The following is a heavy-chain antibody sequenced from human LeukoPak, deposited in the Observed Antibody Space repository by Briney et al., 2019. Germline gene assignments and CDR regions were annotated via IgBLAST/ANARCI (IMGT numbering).Heavy chain of an antibody. CDR1: GYTFTNYG. J-gene: IGHJ4*02. V-gene: IGHV1-18*01. CDR2: ISTYNGNT. D-gene: IGHD6-19*01. Sequence: GASVKVSCTASGYTFTNYGITCVRQAPGQGLEWMGWISTYNGNTNYAQKVQGRVTLTTDTYTSTAYMELRSLRSDDTAVYYCARGGTSGWRTPNDDYWGQGTLVTVSS. CDR3: ARGGTSGWRTPNDDY.